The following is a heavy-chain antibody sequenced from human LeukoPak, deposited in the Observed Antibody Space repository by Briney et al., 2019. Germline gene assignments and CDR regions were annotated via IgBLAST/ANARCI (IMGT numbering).Heavy chain of an antibody. J-gene: IGHJ4*02. V-gene: IGHV3-30*18. D-gene: IGHD3-10*01. CDR2: LSYDGSNK. CDR3: AKNVWFGELLPFDY. CDR1: GFTFSSYG. Sequence: GVSLRLSCAASGFTFSSYGMHWVPQAPGKGLEWVAVLSYDGSNKYYADSVKGRFTISRDNSKNTVYLQMNSLRAEDTAVYYCAKNVWFGELLPFDYWGQGTLVTVSS.